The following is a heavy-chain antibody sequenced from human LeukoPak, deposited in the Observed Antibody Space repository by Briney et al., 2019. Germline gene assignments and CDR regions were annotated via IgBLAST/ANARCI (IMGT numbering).Heavy chain of an antibody. D-gene: IGHD6-19*01. CDR3: ARHAMGIAVADTDY. Sequence: GASVKVSCKASGYTFTGYYLHWVRQAPRQGPEWMGWINPNSGATYYLQKFQGRITMTRDTSISTAYMELNRLISDDTAVYYCARHAMGIAVADTDYWGQGTLVTVSS. CDR2: INPNSGAT. J-gene: IGHJ4*02. CDR1: GYTFTGYY. V-gene: IGHV1-2*02.